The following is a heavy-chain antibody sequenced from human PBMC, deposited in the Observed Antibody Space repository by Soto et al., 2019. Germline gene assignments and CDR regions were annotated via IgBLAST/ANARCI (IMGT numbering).Heavy chain of an antibody. CDR2: IYPGDSDT. J-gene: IGHJ5*02. CDR3: ASQLYSSGWYFTFHP. D-gene: IGHD6-19*01. V-gene: IGHV5-51*01. CDR1: GYSFTSYW. Sequence: PGESLKISCKGSGYSFTSYWIGWVRQMPGKGLEWMGIIYPGDSDTRYSPSFQGQVTISADKSISTAYMQWSSLKASDTAMYYCASQLYSSGWYFTFHPWGQAKPVTVSS.